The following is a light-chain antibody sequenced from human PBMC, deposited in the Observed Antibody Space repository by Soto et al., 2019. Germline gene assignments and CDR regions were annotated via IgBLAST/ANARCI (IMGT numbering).Light chain of an antibody. J-gene: IGLJ1*01. CDR2: DDN. CDR3: GSWDSSLSADV. Sequence: QSVMTQPPSVSAAPGQTVTISCSGSSSNIGGNSVSWYQQLPGTAPKLLIYDDNKRPSGIPDRFSGSKSGTSATLGITGFQTGDEADDYCGSWDSSLSADVFGTGTQLTVL. V-gene: IGLV1-51*01. CDR1: SSNIGGNS.